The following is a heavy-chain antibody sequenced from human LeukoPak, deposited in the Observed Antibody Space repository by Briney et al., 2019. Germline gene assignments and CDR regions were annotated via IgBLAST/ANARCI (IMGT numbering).Heavy chain of an antibody. J-gene: IGHJ6*03. CDR3: TTNFLWSRYYYYMDV. Sequence: GGSLRLSCAASGFTFSGSAMHWVRQASGKGLEWVGRIRSKANSYATAYAASVKGRFTISRDDSKNTAYLQMNSLKTEDTAVYYCTTNFLWSRYYYYMDVWGKGTTVTVSS. CDR2: IRSKANSYAT. D-gene: IGHD3-10*01. CDR1: GFTFSGSA. V-gene: IGHV3-73*01.